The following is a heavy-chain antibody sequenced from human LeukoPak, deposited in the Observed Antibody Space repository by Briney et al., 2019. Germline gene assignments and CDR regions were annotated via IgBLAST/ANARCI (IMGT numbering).Heavy chain of an antibody. CDR3: AREYSSSSRGFDI. CDR1: GYSISSGYF. V-gene: IGHV4-38-2*02. J-gene: IGHJ3*02. Sequence: KTAETLSLTCAVSGYSISSGYFWGWIRQPPGKGLEWIGSIYHSGSTYDNPSLKSRVTISGDTSKNQFSLKLRSVTAADTAVYYSAREYSSSSRGFDIWGQGTMVTVSS. CDR2: IYHSGST. D-gene: IGHD6-6*01.